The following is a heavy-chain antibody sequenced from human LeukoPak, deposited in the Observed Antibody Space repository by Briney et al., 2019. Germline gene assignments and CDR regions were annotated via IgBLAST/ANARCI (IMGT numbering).Heavy chain of an antibody. CDR2: IYYSGST. CDR3: AMGVAAATSRY. J-gene: IGHJ4*02. D-gene: IGHD6-13*01. CDR1: GGSISSYY. V-gene: IGHV4-59*01. Sequence: PSETLSLTCTASGGSISSYYWSWIRQPPGKGLEWIGYIYYSGSTNYNPSLKSRVTISVDTSKNQFSLKLSSVTAADTAVYYCAMGVAAATSRYWGQGTLVTVSS.